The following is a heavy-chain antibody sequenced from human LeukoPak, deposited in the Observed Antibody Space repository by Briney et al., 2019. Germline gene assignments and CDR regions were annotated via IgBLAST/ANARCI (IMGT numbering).Heavy chain of an antibody. CDR1: GYAFSDYY. Sequence: ASVKVSCKASGYAFSDYYMQWVRQAPGQGLEWMGRINPNSGSTNYAQKFQGRVTMTRDKSISTAYMVLTSLRSYDTAVYYCARGSVTGRGWFRDFDYWGQGTLVTVSS. J-gene: IGHJ4*02. CDR3: ARGSVTGRGWFRDFDY. V-gene: IGHV1-2*06. D-gene: IGHD6-19*01. CDR2: INPNSGST.